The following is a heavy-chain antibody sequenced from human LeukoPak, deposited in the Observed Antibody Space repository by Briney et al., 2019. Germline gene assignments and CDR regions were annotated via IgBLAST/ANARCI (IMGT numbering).Heavy chain of an antibody. CDR1: GFTFSSFS. D-gene: IGHD2-15*01. CDR2: ISRSSSYI. V-gene: IGHV3-21*01. CDR3: ARGPWIDSVVEVVARSMDV. J-gene: IGHJ6*02. Sequence: GGSLRLSCAASGFTFSSFSMNWVRQAPGKGLEWVSSISRSSSYIYYADSVKGRFIISRDKAKNSLYLQMNSLRAEDTAVYYCARGPWIDSVVEVVARSMDVWGQGTTVTVSS.